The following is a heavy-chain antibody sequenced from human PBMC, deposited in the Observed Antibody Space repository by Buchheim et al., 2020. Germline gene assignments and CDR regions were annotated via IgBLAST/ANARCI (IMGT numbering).Heavy chain of an antibody. CDR2: ISYDGSNK. V-gene: IGHV3-30*18. Sequence: QVQLVESGGGVVQPGRSLRLSCAASGFTFSSYGMHWVRQAPGKGLEWVAVISYDGSNKYYADSVKGRFTISRDNSKNTLYLLMNSLRAEDTAVYYCAKDPSGDIVVVPAASTNWFDPWGQGTL. D-gene: IGHD2-2*01. J-gene: IGHJ5*02. CDR1: GFTFSSYG. CDR3: AKDPSGDIVVVPAASTNWFDP.